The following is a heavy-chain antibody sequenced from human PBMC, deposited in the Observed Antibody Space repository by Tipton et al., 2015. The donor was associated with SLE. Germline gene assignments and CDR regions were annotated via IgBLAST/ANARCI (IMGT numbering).Heavy chain of an antibody. CDR3: ARVTRGYTYGGFDS. J-gene: IGHJ4*02. CDR1: GDSISSGSYY. Sequence: TLSLTCTVSGDSISSGSYYWSWIRQPARKGLEWIGRIYTTGSTNYNPSLKSRVTISVDTSKNHFSLKLTSVTAADTAIYYCARVTRGYTYGGFDSWGQGTLVTVSS. D-gene: IGHD5-18*01. CDR2: IYTTGST. V-gene: IGHV4-61*02.